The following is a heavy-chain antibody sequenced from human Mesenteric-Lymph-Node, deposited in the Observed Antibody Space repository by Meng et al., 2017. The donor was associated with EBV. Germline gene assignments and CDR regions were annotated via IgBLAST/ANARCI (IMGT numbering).Heavy chain of an antibody. CDR3: ARRSGSYYGYFDY. D-gene: IGHD1-26*01. CDR1: GGSIAGGSY. Sequence: QVQLQEPGPGLLKPSPTVSLTCAVSGGSIAGGSYWSWVRQPPGKGLEWIAFIHYSGDTYYNPSLKSRLTISVDTSKDQFSLRLRSVTAADTAVYYCARRSGSYYGYFDYWGQGTLVTVSS. V-gene: IGHV4-30-4*01. CDR2: IHYSGDT. J-gene: IGHJ4*02.